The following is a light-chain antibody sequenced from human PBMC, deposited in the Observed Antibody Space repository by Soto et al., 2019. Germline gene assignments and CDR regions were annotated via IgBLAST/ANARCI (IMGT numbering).Light chain of an antibody. V-gene: IGLV9-49*01. CDR2: VGTGGIVG. CDR1: SGYSNYE. Sequence: QPVLTQPPSASASLGASVTLTCTLSSGYSNYEVDWYQQRPGKGPRFVMRVGTGGIVGSKGDGIPDRFSVLGSGLNRYLTIKNIQEEDESDYHCGADHASGSNFVYVFGTGTKLTVL. CDR3: GADHASGSNFVYV. J-gene: IGLJ1*01.